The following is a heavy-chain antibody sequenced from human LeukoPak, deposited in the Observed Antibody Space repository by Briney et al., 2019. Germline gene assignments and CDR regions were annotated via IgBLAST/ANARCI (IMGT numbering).Heavy chain of an antibody. Sequence: GGSLRLSCAASGFTFSSYSMNWVRQAPGKGLEWVSSISSSSSYIYYADSVKGRLTISRDNAKNSLYLQMNSLRAEDTAVYYCARDPPTYYDILTGYTSYWYFDLWGRGTLVTVSS. CDR3: ARDPPTYYDILTGYTSYWYFDL. J-gene: IGHJ2*01. CDR2: ISSSSSYI. V-gene: IGHV3-21*01. D-gene: IGHD3-9*01. CDR1: GFTFSSYS.